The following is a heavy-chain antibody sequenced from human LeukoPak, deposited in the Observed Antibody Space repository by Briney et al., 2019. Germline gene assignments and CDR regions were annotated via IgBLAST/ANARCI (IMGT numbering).Heavy chain of an antibody. D-gene: IGHD4-17*01. Sequence: SETLSLTCSVSGYSISSAYYWGWIRQPPGKGLEWIATIHYSGSTYYNPSLKSRVTISLDTSKNQFSLKLNSVAAADTAVYYCARDWSPGDYGYYYYYMDVWGKGTTVTISS. CDR1: GYSISSAYY. J-gene: IGHJ6*03. CDR2: IHYSGST. V-gene: IGHV4-38-2*02. CDR3: ARDWSPGDYGYYYYYMDV.